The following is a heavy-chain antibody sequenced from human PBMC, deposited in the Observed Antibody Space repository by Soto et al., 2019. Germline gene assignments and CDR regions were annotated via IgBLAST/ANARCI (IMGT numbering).Heavy chain of an antibody. CDR3: AKGDLFVGGTIYGMDV. V-gene: IGHV3-30*18. Sequence: PGGSLRLSCAASGFSFSTYAMHWVRQAPGKGLEWLAVISYDADNTYYADSVKGRFTISRDNSKNTLYLQMNSLRAEDTAVYYCAKGDLFVGGTIYGMDVWGQGTTVTVSS. J-gene: IGHJ6*02. CDR1: GFSFSTYA. CDR2: ISYDADNT. D-gene: IGHD3-16*01.